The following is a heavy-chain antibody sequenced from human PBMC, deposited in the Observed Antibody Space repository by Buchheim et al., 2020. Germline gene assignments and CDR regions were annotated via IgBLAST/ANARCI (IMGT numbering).Heavy chain of an antibody. Sequence: QVQLQQWGAGLLKPSETLSLTCAVYGGSFSGYYWSWIRQPPGKGLEWIGEINHSGSTNYNPSLKSRVTISVDTSKNQFSLKLSSVTAADTAVYYCARGYRYYGSGADYYGMDVWGQGTT. CDR2: INHSGST. V-gene: IGHV4-34*01. J-gene: IGHJ6*02. D-gene: IGHD3-10*01. CDR3: ARGYRYYGSGADYYGMDV. CDR1: GGSFSGYY.